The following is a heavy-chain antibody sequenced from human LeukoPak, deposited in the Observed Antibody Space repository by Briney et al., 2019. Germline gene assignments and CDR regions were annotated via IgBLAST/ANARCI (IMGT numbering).Heavy chain of an antibody. Sequence: GASVEVSCKTSGHTFNSYDINWVRQTIGQGLEWMGWTNPHSGNTDYAQKFQGRVTFTRNTSISTVYMEVTSLRYEDTAVYYCAGRELFGDYFDSWGPGTLVTVCS. D-gene: IGHD3-10*01. CDR2: TNPHSGNT. CDR1: GHTFNSYD. V-gene: IGHV1-8*01. J-gene: IGHJ4*02. CDR3: AGRELFGDYFDS.